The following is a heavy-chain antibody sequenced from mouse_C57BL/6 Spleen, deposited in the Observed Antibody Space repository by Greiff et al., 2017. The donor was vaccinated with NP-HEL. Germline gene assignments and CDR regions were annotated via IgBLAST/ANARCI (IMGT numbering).Heavy chain of an antibody. V-gene: IGHV10-1*01. J-gene: IGHJ4*01. D-gene: IGHD1-1*01. CDR1: GFSFNTYA. CDR2: IRSKSNNYAT. Sequence: EVQLVVSGGGLVQPKGSLKLSCAASGFSFNTYAMNWVRQAPGKGLEWVARIRSKSNNYATYYADSVKDRFTISRDDSESMLYLQMNNLKTEDTAMYYCVRHKTTEAMDYWGQGTSVTVSS. CDR3: VRHKTTEAMDY.